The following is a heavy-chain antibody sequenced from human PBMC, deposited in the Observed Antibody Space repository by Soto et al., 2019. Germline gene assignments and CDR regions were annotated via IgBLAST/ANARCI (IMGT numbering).Heavy chain of an antibody. CDR2: IIPIFGTA. D-gene: IGHD3-3*01. V-gene: IGHV1-69*13. J-gene: IGHJ6*02. CDR1: GGTFSSYA. CDR3: ARGRYYDFWSGLYYYGMDV. Sequence: SVKVSCKASGGTFSSYAGSWVRQAPGQGLEWMGGIIPIFGTANYAQKFQGRVTITADESTSTAYMELSSLRSEDTAVYYCARGRYYDFWSGLYYYGMDVWGQGTTVTVSS.